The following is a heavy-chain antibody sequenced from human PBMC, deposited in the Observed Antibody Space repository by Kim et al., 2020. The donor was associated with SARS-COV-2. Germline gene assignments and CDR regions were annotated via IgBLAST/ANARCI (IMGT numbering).Heavy chain of an antibody. V-gene: IGHV3-23*01. D-gene: IGHD4-17*01. CDR3: AKGDATVSPWSDV. Sequence: YADSVKGRFTISRDNAKNTLYLQMNSLRAEDTAVYYCAKGDATVSPWSDVWGQGTTVTVSS. J-gene: IGHJ6*02.